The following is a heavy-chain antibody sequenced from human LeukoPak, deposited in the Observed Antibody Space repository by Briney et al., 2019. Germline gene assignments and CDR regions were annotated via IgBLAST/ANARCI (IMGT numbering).Heavy chain of an antibody. Sequence: ASETLSLTCTVSGGSISTSNYYWGWIRQPPGKGLEWIGNIFYSGSTYYSPSLRSRVTISLDTSRNQFSLKLNSVTAADTAVYYCARDSSSGWYVDYWGQGTLVTVSS. J-gene: IGHJ4*02. D-gene: IGHD6-19*01. V-gene: IGHV4-39*07. CDR2: IFYSGST. CDR1: GGSISTSNYY. CDR3: ARDSSSGWYVDY.